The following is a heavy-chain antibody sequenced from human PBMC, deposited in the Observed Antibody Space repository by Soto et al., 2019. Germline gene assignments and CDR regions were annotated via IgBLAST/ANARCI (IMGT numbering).Heavy chain of an antibody. D-gene: IGHD1-1*01. Sequence: ASVKVSCKASGYTFTGYYMHWVRQAPGQGLEWMGWINPNSGGTNYAQKFQGWVTMTRDTSISTAYMELSRLRSDDTAVYYCARDPRNGEIAFDIWGQGTMVTVSS. J-gene: IGHJ3*02. V-gene: IGHV1-2*04. CDR3: ARDPRNGEIAFDI. CDR2: INPNSGGT. CDR1: GYTFTGYY.